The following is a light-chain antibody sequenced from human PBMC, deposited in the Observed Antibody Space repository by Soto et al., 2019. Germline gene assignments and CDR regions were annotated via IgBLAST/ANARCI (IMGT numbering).Light chain of an antibody. J-gene: IGKJ4*01. CDR1: QSVITY. CDR2: GAS. Sequence: ESVLTQSPGTLSLSPGERATLSCRASQSVITYLAWCQQKPGQAPRLLIYGASSRATGIPDRFSGSGSGTDFTLTISRLEPEDVAVYYCQQYGSTPLTFGGGTKVEIK. CDR3: QQYGSTPLT. V-gene: IGKV3-20*01.